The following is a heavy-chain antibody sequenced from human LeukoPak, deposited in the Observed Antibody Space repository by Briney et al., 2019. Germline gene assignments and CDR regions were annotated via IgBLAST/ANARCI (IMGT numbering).Heavy chain of an antibody. Sequence: SETLSLTCTVSGGSISSYYWSWIRQPAGKGLEWIGRIYTSGSTNYNPSPKSRVTMSVDTSKNQFSLKLSSVTAADTAVYYCARDRSDIVVVPAAIRFWWFDPWGQGTLVTVSS. CDR1: GGSISSYY. CDR2: IYTSGST. CDR3: ARDRSDIVVVPAAIRFWWFDP. D-gene: IGHD2-2*02. V-gene: IGHV4-4*07. J-gene: IGHJ5*02.